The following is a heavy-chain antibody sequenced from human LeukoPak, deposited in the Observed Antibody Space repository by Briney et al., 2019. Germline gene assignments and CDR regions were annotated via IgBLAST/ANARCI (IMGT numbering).Heavy chain of an antibody. Sequence: ASVKVSCKASGGTFSSYAISWVRQAPGQGLEWMGRIIPILGIANYAQKFQGRVTITADKSTSTAYMELSSLRSEDTAVYYCARDRNYSDSSGYPDYWGQGTLVTVSS. CDR3: ARDRNYSDSSGYPDY. J-gene: IGHJ4*02. D-gene: IGHD3-22*01. CDR2: IIPILGIA. V-gene: IGHV1-69*04. CDR1: GGTFSSYA.